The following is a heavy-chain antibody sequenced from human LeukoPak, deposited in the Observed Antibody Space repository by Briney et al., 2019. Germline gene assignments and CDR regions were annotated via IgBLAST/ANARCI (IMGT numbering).Heavy chain of an antibody. CDR2: ISYDGSNK. CDR3: ARDLARRANYYYYGMDV. D-gene: IGHD6-6*01. V-gene: IGHV3-30-3*01. Sequence: PGGSPRLSCAASGFTFSSYAMHWVRQAPGKGLEWVAVISYDGSNKYYADSVKGRFTISRDNSKNTLYLQMNSLRAEDTAVYYCARDLARRANYYYYGMDVWGQGTTVTVSS. CDR1: GFTFSSYA. J-gene: IGHJ6*02.